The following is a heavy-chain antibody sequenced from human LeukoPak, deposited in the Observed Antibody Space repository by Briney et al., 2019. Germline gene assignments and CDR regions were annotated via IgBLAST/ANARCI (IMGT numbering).Heavy chain of an antibody. Sequence: GGSLRLSCAASGFTFSNYGMSWVRQAPGKGLEWVSYISSSSTIYYADSAKGRFTISRDNAKNSLYLQMNSLRADDTAVYYCAKKMATAGKYFFDYWGQGTLVTVSS. CDR3: AKKMATAGKYFFDY. CDR1: GFTFSNYG. D-gene: IGHD5-24*01. V-gene: IGHV3-48*01. CDR2: ISSSSTI. J-gene: IGHJ4*02.